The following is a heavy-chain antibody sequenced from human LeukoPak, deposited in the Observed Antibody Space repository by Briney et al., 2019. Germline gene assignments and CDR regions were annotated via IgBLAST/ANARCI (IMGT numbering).Heavy chain of an antibody. V-gene: IGHV3-30*02. J-gene: IGHJ4*02. CDR3: AKDRSIAARPIPNDPFDY. D-gene: IGHD6-6*01. Sequence: GGSLRLSCAASGFIFSGYGIHWVRQAPGKGLEWVAFIRYDGSNKYYADSVKGRFTISRDNSKNTVYLQMNSLRAEDTAVYYCAKDRSIAARPIPNDPFDYWGQGTLVTVSS. CDR2: IRYDGSNK. CDR1: GFIFSGYG.